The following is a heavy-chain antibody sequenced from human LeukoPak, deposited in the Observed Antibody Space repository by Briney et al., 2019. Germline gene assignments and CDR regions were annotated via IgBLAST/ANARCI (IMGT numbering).Heavy chain of an antibody. D-gene: IGHD2-21*02. CDR3: ARGWGPAYCGGDCHRHFDY. CDR1: GGSISSGGYS. V-gene: IGHV4-30-4*07. J-gene: IGHJ4*02. Sequence: PSETLSLTCAVSGGSISSGGYSWNWIRQPPGKGLEWIGYIYNSGSTSYNPSLKSRVSLSVDTSKNLFSLTLYSMTAADTAVYYCARGWGPAYCGGDCHRHFDYWGQGTLVTVSS. CDR2: IYNSGST.